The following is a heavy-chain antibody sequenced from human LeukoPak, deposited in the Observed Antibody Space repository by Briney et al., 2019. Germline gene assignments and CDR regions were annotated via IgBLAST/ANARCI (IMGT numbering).Heavy chain of an antibody. V-gene: IGHV3-33*01. CDR3: ARDKTTVTSFLNWFDP. CDR2: IWYDGSNK. CDR1: GFTFSSYG. Sequence: GGSLRLSCAASGFTFSSYGMHWVRQASGKGLEWVAVIWYDGSNKYYADSVKGRFTISRDNSKNTLYLQMNSLRAEDTAVYYCARDKTTVTSFLNWFDPWGQGTLVTVSS. D-gene: IGHD4-11*01. J-gene: IGHJ5*02.